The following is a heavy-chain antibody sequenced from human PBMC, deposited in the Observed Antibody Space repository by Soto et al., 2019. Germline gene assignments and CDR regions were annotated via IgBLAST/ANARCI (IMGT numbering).Heavy chain of an antibody. D-gene: IGHD4-17*01. CDR3: ARDADGDSQYSYGMDV. CDR2: IIPIFGTA. V-gene: IGHV1-69*13. Sequence: SVKVSCKASGGTFSSYAISWVRQAPGQGLEWMGGIIPIFGTANYAQKFQGRVTITADESTSTAYMELSSLRSEDTAVYYCARDADGDSQYSYGMDVWGQGTTVTVSS. CDR1: GGTFSSYA. J-gene: IGHJ6*02.